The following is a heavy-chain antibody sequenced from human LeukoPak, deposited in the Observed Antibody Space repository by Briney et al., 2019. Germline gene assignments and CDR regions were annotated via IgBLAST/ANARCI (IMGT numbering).Heavy chain of an antibody. CDR3: ARDWGSQGGRPFDY. V-gene: IGHV1-69*04. CDR1: GYTFTSYY. CDR2: IIPILGIA. J-gene: IGHJ4*02. D-gene: IGHD3-16*01. Sequence: ASVKVSCKASGYTFTSYYMHWVRQAPGQGLEWMGRIIPILGIANYAQKFQGRVTITADKSTSTAYMELSSLRSEDTAVYYCARDWGSQGGRPFDYWGQGTLVTVSS.